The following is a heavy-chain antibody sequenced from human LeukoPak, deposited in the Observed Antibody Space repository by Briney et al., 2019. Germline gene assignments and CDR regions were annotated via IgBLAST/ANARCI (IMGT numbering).Heavy chain of an antibody. CDR1: GFNFERYT. J-gene: IGHJ4*02. V-gene: IGHV3-43*01. CDR3: AKELDTMFFDY. Sequence: GGSLRLSCATYGFNFERYTIHWVRQAPGKGLEWVSLAGWAGGTTFYSDSVRGRFTISRDSGRKSVYLQMNSLTTDDTAFYFCAKELDTMFFDYWGQGALVTVSS. D-gene: IGHD3-10*02. CDR2: AGWAGGTT.